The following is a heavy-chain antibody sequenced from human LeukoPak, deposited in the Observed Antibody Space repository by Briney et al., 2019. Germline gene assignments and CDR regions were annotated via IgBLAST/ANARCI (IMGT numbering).Heavy chain of an antibody. CDR3: AREGGGYSYGPNFDY. V-gene: IGHV1-46*01. CDR2: INPSGGST. Sequence: ASVKVSCKASGYIYTSYFMHWVRQAPGQGLEWMGIINPSGGSTSYAQKFQGRVTMTRDTSTSTVYMELSSLRSEDTAVYYCAREGGGYSYGPNFDYWGQGTLVTVSS. D-gene: IGHD5-18*01. J-gene: IGHJ4*02. CDR1: GYIYTSYF.